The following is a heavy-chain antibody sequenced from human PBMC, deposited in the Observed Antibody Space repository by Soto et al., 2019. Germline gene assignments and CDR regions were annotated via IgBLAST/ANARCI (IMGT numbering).Heavy chain of an antibody. J-gene: IGHJ5*02. V-gene: IGHV1-46*01. CDR1: GYTFISYY. Sequence: QAQLVSSGAEVKKPGASVKVSCKASGYTFISYYMHWVRQAPGQGLEWMGTINPRGGDTRYAQKFEGRVTMSTDTSTSTVYMEVNSLRSEDTAVYYCARGYPSSTRLGWFDPWGQGTLVTVSS. D-gene: IGHD2-2*01. CDR2: INPRGGDT. CDR3: ARGYPSSTRLGWFDP.